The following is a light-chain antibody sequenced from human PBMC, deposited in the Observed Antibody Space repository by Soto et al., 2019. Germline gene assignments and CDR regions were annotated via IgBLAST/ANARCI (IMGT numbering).Light chain of an antibody. V-gene: IGKV3-20*01. CDR1: QSVSSSY. CDR3: QQYGSSPFT. Sequence: EIVSTQSPGTLSLSPGERATLSCRASQSVSSSYLAWYQHKPGQAPRLLIYGASSRATGIPDRFSGSGSGTDFTLTISRLEPEDFAVYYCQQYGSSPFTFGPGTKVDIK. J-gene: IGKJ3*01. CDR2: GAS.